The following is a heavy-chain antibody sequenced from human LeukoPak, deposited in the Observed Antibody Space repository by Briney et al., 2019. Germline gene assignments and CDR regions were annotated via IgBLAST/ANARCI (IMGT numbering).Heavy chain of an antibody. CDR3: AREGRWITTVTTSSFDY. D-gene: IGHD4-17*01. CDR2: ISSSGSTI. V-gene: IGHV3-48*03. CDR1: GFTFSSYE. Sequence: GGSLRLSCAATGFTFSSYEMNWVRQAPGKGLEWVSYISSSGSTIYYADSVKGRFTISRDNAKNSLYLQMNSLRAEDTAVYYCAREGRWITTVTTSSFDYWGLGTLVTVSS. J-gene: IGHJ4*02.